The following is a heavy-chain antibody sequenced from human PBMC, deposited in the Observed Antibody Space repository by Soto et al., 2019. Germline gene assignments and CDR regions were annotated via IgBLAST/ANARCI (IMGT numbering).Heavy chain of an antibody. CDR1: GFTFSNNA. J-gene: IGHJ4*02. CDR2: ISDSGST. CDR3: ARDPGGQYCTSTSCLDFFDH. Sequence: EVQLLESGGALVQPGGSLRLSCAASGFTFSNNAMNWVRQAPGKGLEWVSTISDSGSTYYADSVKGRFTISRDNSKNTLDLQMNSLRGEDKAVYYCARDPGGQYCTSTSCLDFFDHWGQGPLVIVSS. D-gene: IGHD2-2*01. V-gene: IGHV3-23*01.